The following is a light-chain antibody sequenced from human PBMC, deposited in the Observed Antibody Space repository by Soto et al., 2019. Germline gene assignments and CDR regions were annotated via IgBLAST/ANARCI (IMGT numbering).Light chain of an antibody. V-gene: IGKV1-5*01. J-gene: IGKJ1*01. CDR1: QRVDRW. Sequence: DIQMTQSPATLSASVGDRVTITCRASQRVDRWLAWYQQKPGKAPKLLISGASTLESGVPSRFSGSGSVTEFTLAIAGLQPDDFATYYCQQYKDYTYTFGQGTKVDIK. CDR3: QQYKDYTYT. CDR2: GAS.